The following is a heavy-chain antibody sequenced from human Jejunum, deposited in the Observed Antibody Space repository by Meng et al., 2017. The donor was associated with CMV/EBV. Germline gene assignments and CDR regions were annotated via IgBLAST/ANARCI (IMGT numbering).Heavy chain of an antibody. Sequence: QGQLVQSGAEVKKTGASVKVSCKASGYTFTGYYMHWVRQAPGQGLEWMGRINPNSGGTNYAQKFQGRVTMTRDTSISTAYMELSRLRSDDTAVYYCAHQAVAGTRGWFDPWGQGTLVTVSS. V-gene: IGHV1-2*06. D-gene: IGHD6-19*01. J-gene: IGHJ5*02. CDR3: AHQAVAGTRGWFDP. CDR2: INPNSGGT. CDR1: GYTFTGYY.